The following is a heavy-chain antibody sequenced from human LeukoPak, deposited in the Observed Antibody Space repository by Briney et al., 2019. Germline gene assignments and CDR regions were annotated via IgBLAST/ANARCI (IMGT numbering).Heavy chain of an antibody. CDR3: AVPHYSGYDSFDY. V-gene: IGHV1-69*04. CDR2: IIPILGIA. D-gene: IGHD5-12*01. CDR1: GGTFSSYA. J-gene: IGHJ4*02. Sequence: GASVKVSCKASGGTFSSYAISWVRQAPGQGLEWMGRIIPILGIANYAQKFQGRVTITADKSTSTAYMELSSLRSEDTAVYYCAVPHYSGYDSFDYWGQGTLVTVSS.